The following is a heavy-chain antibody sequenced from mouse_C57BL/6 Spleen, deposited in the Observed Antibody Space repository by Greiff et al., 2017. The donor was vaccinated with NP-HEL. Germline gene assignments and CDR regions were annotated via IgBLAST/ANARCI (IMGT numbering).Heavy chain of an antibody. J-gene: IGHJ2*01. CDR1: GFTFSDYY. V-gene: IGHV5-12*01. Sequence: EVQWVESGGGLVQPGGSLKLSCAASGFTFSDYYMYWVRQTPEKRLEWVAYISNGGGSTYYPDTVKGRFTISRDNAKNTLYLQMSRLKSEDTAMYYCARHGEDYFDYWGQGTTLTVSS. CDR3: ARHGEDYFDY. CDR2: ISNGGGST.